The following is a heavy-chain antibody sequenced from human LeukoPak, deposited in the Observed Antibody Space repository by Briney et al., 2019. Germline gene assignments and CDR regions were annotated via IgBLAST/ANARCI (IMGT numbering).Heavy chain of an antibody. CDR3: ASRDCSSTSCHEGYNWFDP. CDR1: GGSNSSYY. V-gene: IGHV4-34*01. Sequence: SETLSLTCTVSGGSNSSYYWSWIRQPPGKGLEWIGEINHSGSTNYNPSLKGRVTISVDTSKNQFSLKLTSVTAADTAVYYCASRDCSSTSCHEGYNWFDPWGQGILVSVSS. J-gene: IGHJ5*02. D-gene: IGHD2-2*01. CDR2: INHSGST.